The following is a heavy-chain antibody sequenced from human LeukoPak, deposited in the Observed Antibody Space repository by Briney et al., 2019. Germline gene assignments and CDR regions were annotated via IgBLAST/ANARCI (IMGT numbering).Heavy chain of an antibody. V-gene: IGHV4-59*01. J-gene: IGHJ4*02. CDR2: IYYSGSP. CDR1: GGSINGYY. Sequence: SETLSLTCTVSGGSINGYYWSWIRQPPGKGLEWIGYIYYSGSPNYNPSLKSRVTISVDTSKNQFSLKLSSVTAADTAVYFCAGGSTMIRGAADYRGQGTLVTVSS. CDR3: AGGSTMIRGAADY. D-gene: IGHD3-10*01.